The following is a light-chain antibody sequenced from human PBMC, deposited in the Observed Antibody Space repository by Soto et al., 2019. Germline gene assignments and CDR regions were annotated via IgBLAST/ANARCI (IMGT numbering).Light chain of an antibody. J-gene: IGLJ2*01. V-gene: IGLV2-11*01. CDR3: WSYAVRSVG. Sequence: QSALPQPRSVSGSPGPSVTISCTGTSSDVGGSNYVSWYQQHPGKAPKLLIYDVNKRPSGVPDRVSGSKSDNTASLTVAGLQGEDEADYYCWSYAVRSVGFGGGTNVTV. CDR2: DVN. CDR1: SSDVGGSNY.